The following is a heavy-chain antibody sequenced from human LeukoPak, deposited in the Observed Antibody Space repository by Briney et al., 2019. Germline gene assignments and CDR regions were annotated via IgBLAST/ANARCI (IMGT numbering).Heavy chain of an antibody. CDR2: INHSGST. CDR3: ATTARKALPFDP. Sequence: PSETLSLTCAVYGGSFSGYYWSWIRQPPGKGLEWIGEINHSGSTNYNPSLKSRATISVDTSKNQFSLKLSSVTAADTAVYYCATTARKALPFDPWGQGTLVTVSS. D-gene: IGHD1-14*01. V-gene: IGHV4-34*01. CDR1: GGSFSGYY. J-gene: IGHJ5*02.